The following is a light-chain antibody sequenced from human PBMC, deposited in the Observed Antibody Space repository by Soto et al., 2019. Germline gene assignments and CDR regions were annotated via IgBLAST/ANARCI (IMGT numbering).Light chain of an antibody. CDR3: QQSYNTPTWT. J-gene: IGKJ1*01. CDR1: QSISTN. Sequence: DIQMTQFPSSLSASVGNRVTITCRASQSISTNLNWYQQKPGKAPELLIYAASSLQSGVPSRFTGSGSGTDFTLTISSLQPEDSATYYCQQSYNTPTWTFGQGTEVEIK. V-gene: IGKV1-39*01. CDR2: AAS.